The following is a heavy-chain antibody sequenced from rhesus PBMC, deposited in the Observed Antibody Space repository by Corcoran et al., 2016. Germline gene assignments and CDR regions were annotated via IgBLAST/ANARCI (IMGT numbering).Heavy chain of an antibody. Sequence: QLQLQESGPGLVKPSETLSLTCAVSGGSISSNYWSWIRQPPGKGLEWIGRISGSGGSTDYNPSLNSRVTISTDTSKNQFSLKLSSVTAEDTAVYCCARGLRWDYEDDYGYYRDWYFDLWGPGTPITISS. CDR1: GGSISSNY. J-gene: IGHJ2*01. CDR3: ARGLRWDYEDDYGYYRDWYFDL. V-gene: IGHV4-173*01. D-gene: IGHD3-9*01. CDR2: ISGSGGST.